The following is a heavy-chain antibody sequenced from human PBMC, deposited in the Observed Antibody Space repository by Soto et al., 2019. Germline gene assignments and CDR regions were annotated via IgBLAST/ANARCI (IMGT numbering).Heavy chain of an antibody. J-gene: IGHJ5*02. CDR3: ARVKSGSYDWFDP. D-gene: IGHD3-10*01. CDR1: GFTFSNYW. Sequence: EVQLVESGGVLVQPGGSLRLSCAASGFTFSNYWMHWVRQAPGKGLMWVSRINTDGSRTTYADSVKGRFAISRDNAKNTLYLQMCDLRAEDTAVYYCARVKSGSYDWFDPWGQGTLVTVSS. CDR2: INTDGSRT. V-gene: IGHV3-74*01.